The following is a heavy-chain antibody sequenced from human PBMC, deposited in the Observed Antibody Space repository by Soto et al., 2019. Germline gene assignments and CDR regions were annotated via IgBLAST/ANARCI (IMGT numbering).Heavy chain of an antibody. CDR2: IYYSGST. CDR3: AISDVRY. CDR1: GNSNTRSY. V-gene: IGHV4-59*01. Sequence: PPENPSITYPVTGNSNTRSYCRRPRQPPGKGLEWIGYIYYSGSTNYNPSLKSRVTISVDTSKNQFSLKLSSVTAADTAVYYCAISDVRYWGQVTLVTVS. J-gene: IGHJ4*02.